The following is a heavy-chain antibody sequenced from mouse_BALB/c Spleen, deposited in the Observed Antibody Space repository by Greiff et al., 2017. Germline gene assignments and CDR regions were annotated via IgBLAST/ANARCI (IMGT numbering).Heavy chain of an antibody. V-gene: IGHV1-69*02. J-gene: IGHJ2*01. CDR3: TRGGDY. CDR1: GYTFTSYW. Sequence: VQLQQPGAELVRPGASVKLSCKASGYTFTSYWINWVKQRPGQGLEWIGNIYPSDSYTNYNQKFKDKATLTVDKSSSTAYMQLSSPTSEDSAVYYCTRGGDYWGQGTTLTVSS. CDR2: IYPSDSYT.